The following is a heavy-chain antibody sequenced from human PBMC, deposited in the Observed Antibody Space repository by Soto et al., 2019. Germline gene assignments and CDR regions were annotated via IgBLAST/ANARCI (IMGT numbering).Heavy chain of an antibody. CDR3: STIFGVVNRYYYMDV. CDR1: GFTFSDYY. J-gene: IGHJ6*03. D-gene: IGHD3-3*01. CDR2: ISSSGSTI. Sequence: GGSLRLSCAASGFTFSDYYMSWIRQAPGKGLEWVSYISSSGSTIYYADSVKGRFTISRDNAKNSLYLQMNSLRAEDTAVYYCSTIFGVVNRYYYMDVWGKGTTVTVSS. V-gene: IGHV3-11*01.